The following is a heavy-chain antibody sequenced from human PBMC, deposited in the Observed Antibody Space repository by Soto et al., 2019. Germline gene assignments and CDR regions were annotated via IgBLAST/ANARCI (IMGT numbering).Heavy chain of an antibody. Sequence: GSVKLSCQGSGYSFNIFGINLVRQAPGQGLEGMGWISARNGNTDYAQKVQGRVTMTTDTSTSTAYMELRSLRSDDTAVYYCARDLSGWPFDYWGQGTLVTVSS. J-gene: IGHJ4*02. CDR1: GYSFNIFG. CDR2: ISARNGNT. CDR3: ARDLSGWPFDY. V-gene: IGHV1-18*01. D-gene: IGHD6-19*01.